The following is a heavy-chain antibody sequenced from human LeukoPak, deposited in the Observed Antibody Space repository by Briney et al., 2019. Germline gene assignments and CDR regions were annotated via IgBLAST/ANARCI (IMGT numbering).Heavy chain of an antibody. V-gene: IGHV6-1*01. CDR2: TYYRSKWYN. CDR1: GDSVSSNSAA. Sequence: SQTLSLTCAISGDSVSSNSAAWHWVRQSPSRGLEWLGRTYYRSKWYNDYAVSVKSRITINPDTSKDQFSLQLNSVTPEDTAVYYCARVSDHGYSYGYFDYWGQGTLVTVSS. CDR3: ARVSDHGYSYGYFDY. D-gene: IGHD5-18*01. J-gene: IGHJ4*02.